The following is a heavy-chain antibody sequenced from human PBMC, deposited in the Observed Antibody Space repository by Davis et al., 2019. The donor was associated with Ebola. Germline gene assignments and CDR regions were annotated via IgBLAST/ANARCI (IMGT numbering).Heavy chain of an antibody. CDR1: GYTFTSYD. Sequence: ASVKVSCKASGYTFTSYDINWVRQATGQGLEWLGWINPEGVTTYAQKFQGRLTMTRDTAISTAYMELNGLTSADTAVYYCARDLRGDNLLYPDYWGQGTLVTVSS. J-gene: IGHJ4*02. V-gene: IGHV1-2*02. CDR3: ARDLRGDNLLYPDY. CDR2: INPEGVTT. D-gene: IGHD7-27*01.